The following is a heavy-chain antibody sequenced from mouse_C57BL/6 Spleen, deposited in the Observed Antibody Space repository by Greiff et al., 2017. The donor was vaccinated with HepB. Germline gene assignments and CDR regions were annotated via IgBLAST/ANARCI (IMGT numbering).Heavy chain of an antibody. CDR3: AGDPYYYGSRGAY. CDR2: ITHSGET. Sequence: QVQLKESGPGLVKPSQSLFLTCSITGFPITSGYYWIWIRQSPGKPLEWMGYITHSGETFYNPSLQSPISITRETSKNQFFLQLNSVTTEDTAMYYCAGDPYYYGSRGAYWGQGTLVTVSA. CDR1: GFPITSGYY. J-gene: IGHJ3*01. D-gene: IGHD1-1*01. V-gene: IGHV12-3*01.